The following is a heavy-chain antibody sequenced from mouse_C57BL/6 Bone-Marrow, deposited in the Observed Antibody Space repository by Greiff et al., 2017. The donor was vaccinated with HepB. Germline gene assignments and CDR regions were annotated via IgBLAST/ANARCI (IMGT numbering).Heavy chain of an antibody. CDR3: AGSSNYYGSSDY. CDR2: IYPGDGDT. D-gene: IGHD1-1*01. Sequence: VQLQQSGPELVKPGASVKISCKASGYAFSSSWMNWVKQRPGKGLEWIGRIYPGDGDTNYNGKFKGKATLTADKSSSTAYMQLSSLTSEDSAVYCCAGSSNYYGSSDYWGQGTTVTVSS. V-gene: IGHV1-82*01. J-gene: IGHJ2*01. CDR1: GYAFSSSW.